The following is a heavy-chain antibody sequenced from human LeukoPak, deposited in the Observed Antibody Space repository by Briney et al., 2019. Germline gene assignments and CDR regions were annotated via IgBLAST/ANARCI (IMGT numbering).Heavy chain of an antibody. CDR2: IRSKAYGGTT. V-gene: IGHV3-49*04. J-gene: IGHJ4*02. Sequence: GGSLRLSCTASGFTFGDYAMTWVRQAPGKGLEWVGFIRSKAYGGTTEYAASVKGRFTISRDDSNSIAYLQMNSLKIENTAVYYCARDTTPYYWGQGTLVTVSS. D-gene: IGHD2-15*01. CDR1: GFTFGDYA. CDR3: ARDTTPYY.